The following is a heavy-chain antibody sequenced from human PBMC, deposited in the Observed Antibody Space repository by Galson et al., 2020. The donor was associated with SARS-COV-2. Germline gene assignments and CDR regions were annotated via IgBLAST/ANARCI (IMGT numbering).Heavy chain of an antibody. D-gene: IGHD2-2*01. CDR3: ARAMWGRSSSYVSDYYYYYMDV. V-gene: IGHV1-69*13. Sequence: SVKVSCKASGGTFSSYAISWVRQAPGQGLEWMGGIIPIFGTANYAQKFQGRVTITADESTSTAYMELCSLRSEDTAVYYCARAMWGRSSSYVSDYYYYYMDVWGKGTTVTVSS. CDR1: GGTFSSYA. CDR2: IIPIFGTA. J-gene: IGHJ6*03.